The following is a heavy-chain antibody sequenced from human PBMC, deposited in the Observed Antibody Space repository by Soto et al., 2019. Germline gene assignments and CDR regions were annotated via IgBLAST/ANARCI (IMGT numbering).Heavy chain of an antibody. CDR1: GFPFSSHW. D-gene: IGHD3-10*01. V-gene: IGHV3-7*03. J-gene: IGHJ4*02. CDR3: ARERSGVLDY. CDR2: IKQEGSEK. Sequence: GGSLRLSCAASGFPFSSHWMSWVRQAPGKGLEWVANIKQEGSEKHYVDSVKGRFTISRDNAKNTLYLQMNSLRAEDTAVYYCARERSGVLDYWDQVTLVTVSS.